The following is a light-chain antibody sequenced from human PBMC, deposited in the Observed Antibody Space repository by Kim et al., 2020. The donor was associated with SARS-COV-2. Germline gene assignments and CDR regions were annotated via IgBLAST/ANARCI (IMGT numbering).Light chain of an antibody. V-gene: IGLV2-23*01. Sequence: GQTITISSAGTGSDVGNYNLVSWFQQHPGGTTTRIIYDDTQRPSGISGRFSGSKSGNTASLTISGLQAEDEADYYCCSYARGDVLIFGGGTQLTVL. CDR2: DDT. CDR1: GSDVGNYNL. J-gene: IGLJ2*01. CDR3: CSYARGDVLI.